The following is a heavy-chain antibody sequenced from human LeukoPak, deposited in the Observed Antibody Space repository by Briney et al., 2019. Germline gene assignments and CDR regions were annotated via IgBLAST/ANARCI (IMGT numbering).Heavy chain of an antibody. D-gene: IGHD1-7*01. CDR2: IYYSGST. V-gene: IGHV4-39*07. CDR3: ARVLNWNYVGY. J-gene: IGHJ4*02. CDR1: GGSISSSSYH. Sequence: KSSETLSLTCTVSGGSISSSSYHWGWIRQPPGKGLEWIGSIYYSGSTYYNPSLKSRVTISVDTSKNQFSLKLSSVTAADTAVYYCARVLNWNYVGYWGQGTLVTVSS.